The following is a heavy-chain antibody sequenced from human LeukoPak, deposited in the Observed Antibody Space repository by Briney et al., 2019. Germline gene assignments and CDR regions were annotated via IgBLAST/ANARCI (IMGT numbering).Heavy chain of an antibody. CDR3: ARDKTTVTTFDI. J-gene: IGHJ3*02. CDR1: GGSISSGGYY. V-gene: IGHV4-31*03. CDR2: IYYSGST. Sequence: PSETLSLTCTVSGGSISSGGYYWSRIRQHPGKGLEWIGYIYYSGSTYYNPSLKSRVTISVDTSKNQFSLKLSSVTAADTAVYYCARDKTTVTTFDIWGQGTMVTVSS. D-gene: IGHD4-17*01.